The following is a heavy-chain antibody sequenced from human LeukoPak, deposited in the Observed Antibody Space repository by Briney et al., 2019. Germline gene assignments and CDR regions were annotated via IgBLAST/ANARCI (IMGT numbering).Heavy chain of an antibody. CDR1: GFTFSSYE. V-gene: IGHV3-48*03. CDR2: ISSSGSTI. Sequence: GGSLRLSCAASGFTFSSYEMNWVRQAPGKGLEWVSYISSSGSTIYYADSVKGRFTISRDNAKNSLYLQMNSLRAEDTAVYYCAKDPTHYRVWDYYETIGLSYWGQGTLVTVSS. J-gene: IGHJ4*02. CDR3: AKDPTHYRVWDYYETIGLSY. D-gene: IGHD3-22*01.